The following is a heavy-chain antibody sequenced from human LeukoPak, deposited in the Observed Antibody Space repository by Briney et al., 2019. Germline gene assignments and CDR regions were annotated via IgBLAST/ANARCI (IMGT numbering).Heavy chain of an antibody. CDR3: ARAYFYGSGSYYSFDY. D-gene: IGHD3-10*01. CDR1: GGSISSYY. CDR2: IYYSGST. J-gene: IGHJ4*02. V-gene: IGHV4-59*01. Sequence: SETLSLTCTVSGGSISSYYWSWIRQPPGKGLEWIGYIYYSGSTNYNPSLKSRVTISVDTSKNQFSLKLSSVTAADTAVYYCARAYFYGSGSYYSFDYWGQGTLVTVSP.